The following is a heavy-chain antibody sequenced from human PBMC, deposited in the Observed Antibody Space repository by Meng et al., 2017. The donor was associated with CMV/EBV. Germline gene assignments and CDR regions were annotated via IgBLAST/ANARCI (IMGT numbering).Heavy chain of an antibody. CDR1: GGSISSYY. V-gene: IGHV4-4*07. D-gene: IGHD2-2*01. CDR3: ARDLMNCSSTSCANWFDP. Sequence: QGQLRGSGPGRVKPSATLSLTCTVSGGSISSYYWSWIRQPAGKGLEWIGRIYTSGSTNYNPSLKSRVTMSVDTSKNQFSLKLSSVTAADTAVYYCARDLMNCSSTSCANWFDPWGQGTLVTVSS. J-gene: IGHJ5*02. CDR2: IYTSGST.